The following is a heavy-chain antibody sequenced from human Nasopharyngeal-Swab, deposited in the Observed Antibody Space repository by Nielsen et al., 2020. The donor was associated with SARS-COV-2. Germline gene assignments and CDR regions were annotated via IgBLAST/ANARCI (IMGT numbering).Heavy chain of an antibody. D-gene: IGHD5-12*01. Sequence: GGSLRLSCAASGFTFSSYGMSWVRQVPGKGLEWVANVNLDGSEKYYVDSVKGRFTISRDNAKHSLYLQMNSLRADDTAVYYCARYLATGSGYWGQGTLVTVSS. V-gene: IGHV3-7*02. CDR1: GFTFSSYG. CDR2: VNLDGSEK. CDR3: ARYLATGSGY. J-gene: IGHJ4*02.